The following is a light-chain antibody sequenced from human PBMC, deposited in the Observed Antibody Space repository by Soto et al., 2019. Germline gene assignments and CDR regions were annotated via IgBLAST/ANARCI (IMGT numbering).Light chain of an antibody. CDR1: NSNIGNKY. V-gene: IGLV1-47*01. CDR2: RNN. J-gene: IGLJ2*01. Sequence: QSVLTQPPSASGTPGQRVTISCSGSNSNIGNKYVYWYQQLPGTAPKLLMYRNNHRPSGVPDRFSGSKSGTSASLASSGLRSEDEAYYYCAAWDDGVGGPAFGGGTKVTVL. CDR3: AAWDDGVGGPA.